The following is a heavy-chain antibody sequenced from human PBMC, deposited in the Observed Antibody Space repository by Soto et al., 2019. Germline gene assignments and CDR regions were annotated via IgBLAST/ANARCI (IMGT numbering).Heavy chain of an antibody. Sequence: SVKVTCKASGGTFSSYAISWVRQAPGQGLEWMGGIIPIFGTANYAQKFQGRVTITADKSTSTAYMELSSLRSEDTAVYYCAAYSGSYQRYDYWGQGTLVTVSS. D-gene: IGHD1-26*01. CDR3: AAYSGSYQRYDY. CDR1: GGTFSSYA. J-gene: IGHJ4*02. V-gene: IGHV1-69*06. CDR2: IIPIFGTA.